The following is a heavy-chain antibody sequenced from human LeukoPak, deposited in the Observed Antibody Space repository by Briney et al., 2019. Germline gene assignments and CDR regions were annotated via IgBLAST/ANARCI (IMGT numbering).Heavy chain of an antibody. CDR2: MSASGGTT. J-gene: IGHJ4*02. CDR3: AKEIGRDDYNRCDY. D-gene: IGHD5-24*01. V-gene: IGHV3-23*01. CDR1: GFTLSSYA. Sequence: PGGSLRLSCAAAGFTLSSYAMNWVRQTPGEGLEWVSGMSASGGTTYADSVKGRFTISRDTSKNTLHLQMDALRAEDTAIYFCAKEIGRDDYNRCDYWGQGTPVTVSS.